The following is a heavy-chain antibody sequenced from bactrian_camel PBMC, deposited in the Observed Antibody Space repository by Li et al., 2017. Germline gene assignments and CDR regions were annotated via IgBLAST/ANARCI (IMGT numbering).Heavy chain of an antibody. J-gene: IGHJ4*01. CDR1: GYTGR. V-gene: IGHV3S53*01. Sequence: HVQLVESGGGSVQTGGSLRLSCAASGYTGRMAWFRQVPGKEREGVAGIDRAGSTRYADSVKGRFTISQDYAKNTVYLQMNSLKPDDGAMYYCAADVFPYGSQWFNQYEYEYWGQGTQVTVS. CDR3: AADVFPYGSQWFNQYEYEY. D-gene: IGHD6*01. CDR2: IDRAGST.